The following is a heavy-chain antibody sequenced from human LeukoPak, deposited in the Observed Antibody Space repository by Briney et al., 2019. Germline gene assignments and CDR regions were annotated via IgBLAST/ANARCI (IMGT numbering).Heavy chain of an antibody. D-gene: IGHD5/OR15-5a*01. Sequence: GGSLRLSCAASGFTFRNYDMHWVRQFPGRGLEWVSAIGTADDTHYPDSVKGRFTISRENAKNSLYLQMNSLRDGDTAVYYCVRGGIQVSGIDAFDIWGQGTMVTVSS. V-gene: IGHV3-13*01. CDR2: IGTADDT. CDR1: GFTFRNYD. CDR3: VRGGIQVSGIDAFDI. J-gene: IGHJ3*02.